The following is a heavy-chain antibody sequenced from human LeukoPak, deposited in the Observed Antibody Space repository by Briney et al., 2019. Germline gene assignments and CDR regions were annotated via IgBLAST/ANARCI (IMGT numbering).Heavy chain of an antibody. J-gene: IGHJ4*02. CDR3: ARVRPAVDGKYYFDY. Sequence: ASVKVSCKASGYTFTCYYMHWVRQAPGQGLEWMGWINPNSGGTNYAQKFQGRVTMTRDTSISTAYMGLSRLRSDAKAVYYYARVRPAVDGKYYFDYWGQGTLVTVSS. CDR2: INPNSGGT. CDR1: GYTFTCYY. D-gene: IGHD6-19*01. V-gene: IGHV1-2*02.